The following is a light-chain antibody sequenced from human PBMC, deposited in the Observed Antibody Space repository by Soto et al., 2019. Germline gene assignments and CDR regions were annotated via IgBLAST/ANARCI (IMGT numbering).Light chain of an antibody. Sequence: DIQMTQSPSFVSASVGDRVTITCRASQGISNWLAWYQQKPGKAPKLLIYATSNLQGGVPSRFSGSGSGTDFTLTIGSLQPEDSATYYCQQSSSFPLTFGPRTKVDIK. J-gene: IGKJ3*01. CDR3: QQSSSFPLT. CDR2: ATS. V-gene: IGKV1-12*01. CDR1: QGISNW.